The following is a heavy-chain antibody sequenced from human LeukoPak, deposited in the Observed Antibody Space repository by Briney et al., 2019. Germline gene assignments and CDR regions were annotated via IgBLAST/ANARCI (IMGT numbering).Heavy chain of an antibody. CDR1: GFNFNNAW. V-gene: IGHV3-23*01. CDR3: AKDLAPAAY. J-gene: IGHJ4*02. D-gene: IGHD2-2*01. Sequence: GGSLRLSCAASGFNFNNAWMSWVRQAPGKGLEWVSALTGSGGSTYYADSVKGRFTISRDNSKKTLFLQMNSLRAEDTAVYYCAKDLAPAAYWGQGTLVTVSS. CDR2: LTGSGGST.